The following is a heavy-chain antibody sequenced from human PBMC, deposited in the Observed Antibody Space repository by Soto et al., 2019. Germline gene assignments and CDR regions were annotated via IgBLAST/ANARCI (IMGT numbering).Heavy chain of an antibody. J-gene: IGHJ4*02. V-gene: IGHV3-7*05. CDR1: GLTFSNTW. CDR2: INYDGSAK. D-gene: IGHD3-16*01. Sequence: EVQLVQSGGGLVQPGGSLRLSCAASGLTFSNTWMSWVRQAPGKGPEFVANINYDGSAKNYADSVKGRFTISRDNARNSLYLQLDSLTAEDTAVYYCVRDNPRAYFDYWGQGTLVTVSS. CDR3: VRDNPRAYFDY.